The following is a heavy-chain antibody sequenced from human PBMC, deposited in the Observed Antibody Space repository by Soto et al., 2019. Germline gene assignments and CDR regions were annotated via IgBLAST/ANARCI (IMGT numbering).Heavy chain of an antibody. D-gene: IGHD3-9*01. J-gene: IGHJ6*02. CDR2: IIPIFGTA. CDR1: GGTFSSYA. CDR3: ARGDYYDILTDALAYYYGMDV. V-gene: IGHV1-69*13. Sequence: ASVKVSCKASGGTFSSYAISWVRQAPGQGLEWMGGIIPIFGTANYAQKFQGRVTITADESTSTAYMELSSLRSEDTAVYYCARGDYYDILTDALAYYYGMDVWGQGTTVTVSS.